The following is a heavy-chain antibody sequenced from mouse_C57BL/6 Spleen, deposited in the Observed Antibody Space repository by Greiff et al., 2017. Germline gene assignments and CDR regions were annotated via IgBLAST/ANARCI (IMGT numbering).Heavy chain of an antibody. Sequence: QVQLQQPGTELVKPGASVKLSCKASGYTFTSYWMHWVKQRPGQGLEWLGNINPSNGGTNYNEKFKSKATLTVDKSSSTAYMQLSGLTSEDSSVYYCARVDGSSLAWFAYWGQGTLVTVSA. V-gene: IGHV1-53*01. CDR2: INPSNGGT. D-gene: IGHD1-1*01. J-gene: IGHJ3*01. CDR1: GYTFTSYW. CDR3: ARVDGSSLAWFAY.